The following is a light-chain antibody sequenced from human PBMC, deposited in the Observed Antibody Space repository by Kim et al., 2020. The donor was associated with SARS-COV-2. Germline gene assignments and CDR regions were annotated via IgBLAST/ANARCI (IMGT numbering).Light chain of an antibody. CDR2: EVT. CDR1: SSDVGGYNY. CDR3: SSYAGSNKPYV. J-gene: IGLJ1*01. Sequence: QSVSTACTGTSSDVGGYNYVSWYQQHPGTAPKRMIYEVTGRPSGVPDRFSGSKSGNTASLTVSGLQAEDEADYYCSSYAGSNKPYVFGTGTKVTVL. V-gene: IGLV2-8*01.